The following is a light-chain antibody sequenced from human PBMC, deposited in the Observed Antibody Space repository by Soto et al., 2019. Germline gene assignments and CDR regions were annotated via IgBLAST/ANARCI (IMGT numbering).Light chain of an antibody. Sequence: QSVVTQPASVSGSPGQSITISCTGTSSDVGGYNYVSWYQQHPGKAPKLMIYEVSNRPSGVSNRFSGSKSGNTASLTISGLQAEDEADYYCSSYTSSSLVVFGTGTKVTVL. CDR2: EVS. CDR1: SSDVGGYNY. J-gene: IGLJ1*01. V-gene: IGLV2-14*01. CDR3: SSYTSSSLVV.